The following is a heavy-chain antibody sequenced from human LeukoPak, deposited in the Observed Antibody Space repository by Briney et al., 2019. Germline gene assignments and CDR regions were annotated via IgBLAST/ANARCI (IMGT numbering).Heavy chain of an antibody. Sequence: SETLSLTCTVSGGSISRSSYYWGWIRQPPGKGLEWIGSINYSGSTYYNPSLKSRVTISVDTSKIQFSLKLSSVTAADTAVYSCARQDYYGSGWFDPWGQGTLVTVSS. D-gene: IGHD3-10*01. J-gene: IGHJ5*02. CDR2: INYSGST. CDR1: GGSISRSSYY. V-gene: IGHV4-39*01. CDR3: ARQDYYGSGWFDP.